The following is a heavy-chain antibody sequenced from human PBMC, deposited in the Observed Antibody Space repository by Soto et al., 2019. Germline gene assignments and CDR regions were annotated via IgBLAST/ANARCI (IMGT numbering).Heavy chain of an antibody. D-gene: IGHD6-13*01. CDR2: ISYDGSNK. J-gene: IGHJ5*02. Sequence: GGSLRLSCAASGFTFSSYGMHWVRQAPGKGLEWVAVISYDGSNKYYADSVKGRFTISRDNSKNTLYLQMNSLRAEETAVYYCASRIAAAGTGNWFDPWGQGTLVAVSS. CDR3: ASRIAAAGTGNWFDP. CDR1: GFTFSSYG. V-gene: IGHV3-30*03.